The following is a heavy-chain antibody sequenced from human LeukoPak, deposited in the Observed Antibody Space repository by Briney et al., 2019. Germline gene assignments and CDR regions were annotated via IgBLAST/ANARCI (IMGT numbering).Heavy chain of an antibody. V-gene: IGHV3-73*01. CDR3: TGGTTVTTLDY. J-gene: IGHJ4*02. D-gene: IGHD4-17*01. Sequence: GGSLRLSCVASGFAFSGSAMHWVRQASGEGLEWVARIRSKAGSYATEYAASVKGRFTISREDSKNTAYLQMNSLKTEDTAVYYCTGGTTVTTLDYWGQGTLVTVSS. CDR1: GFAFSGSA. CDR2: IRSKAGSYAT.